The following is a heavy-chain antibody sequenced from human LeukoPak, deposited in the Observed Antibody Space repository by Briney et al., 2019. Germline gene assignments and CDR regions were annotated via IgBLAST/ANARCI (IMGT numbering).Heavy chain of an antibody. CDR1: GFTFSSYS. CDR3: ARDLKQPGYVVWVDP. J-gene: IGHJ5*02. D-gene: IGHD5-12*01. V-gene: IGHV3-48*04. Sequence: GGSLRLSCAASGFTFSSYSMNWVRQAPGKGLEWVSYISSSSSTIYYADSVKGRFTISRDNAKNSLYLQMNSLRAEDTAVYYCARDLKQPGYVVWVDPWGQGTLVTVSS. CDR2: ISSSSSTI.